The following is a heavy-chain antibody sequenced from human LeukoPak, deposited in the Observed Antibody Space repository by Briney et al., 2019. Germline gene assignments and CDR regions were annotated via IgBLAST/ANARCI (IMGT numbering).Heavy chain of an antibody. CDR3: AKVPNGIDYYDSSGHFDY. D-gene: IGHD3-22*01. V-gene: IGHV3-23*01. CDR2: ISGSGGST. Sequence: PGGSLRLSCAASGFTFSSYAMSWVRQAPGKGLEWVSAISGSGGSTYYADSVKGRFTISRDNSKNTLYLQMNSLRAEDTAVYYCAKVPNGIDYYDSSGHFDYWGQGTLVTVSS. J-gene: IGHJ4*02. CDR1: GFTFSSYA.